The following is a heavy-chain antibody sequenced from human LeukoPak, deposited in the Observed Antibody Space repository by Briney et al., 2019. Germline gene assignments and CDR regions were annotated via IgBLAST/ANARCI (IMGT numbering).Heavy chain of an antibody. D-gene: IGHD2/OR15-2a*01. J-gene: IGHJ3*01. CDR3: AKMKGHPLQKYYMDV. Sequence: GSLRLSCAASGFTFSGFAMSWVRRTPGKGLEWVSGISGSGDNTLYAASVKGRFTISRDNSKNTLYLEMNSLRAEDTAIYYCAKMKGHPLQKYYMDVWGQGTMVTVSS. V-gene: IGHV3-23*01. CDR2: ISGSGDNT. CDR1: GFTFSGFA.